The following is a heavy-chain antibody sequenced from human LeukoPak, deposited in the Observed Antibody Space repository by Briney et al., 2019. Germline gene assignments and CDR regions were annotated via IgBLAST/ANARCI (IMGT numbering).Heavy chain of an antibody. V-gene: IGHV4-31*03. CDR2: IYYSGST. D-gene: IGHD2-21*01. J-gene: IGHJ4*02. CDR1: GGSISSGGYY. Sequence: SRTLSLTCTVSGGSISSGGYYWSWIRQHPGKGLEWIGYIYYSGSTYYNPSLKSRVTISVDTSKNQFSLKLSSVTAADTAVYYCARVVTARALDYWGQGTLVTVSS. CDR3: ARVVTARALDY.